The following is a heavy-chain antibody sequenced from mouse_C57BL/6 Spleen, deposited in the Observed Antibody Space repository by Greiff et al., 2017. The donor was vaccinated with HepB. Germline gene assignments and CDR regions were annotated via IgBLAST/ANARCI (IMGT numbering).Heavy chain of an antibody. CDR2: INYDGSST. CDR3: ARERDYYGSYYFDY. CDR1: GFTFSDYY. D-gene: IGHD1-1*01. Sequence: EVQWVESEGGLVQPGSSMKLSCTASGFTFSDYYMAWVRQVPEKGLEWVANINYDGSSTYYLDSLKSRFIISRDNAKNILYLQMSSLKSEDTATYYCARERDYYGSYYFDYWGQGTTLTVSS. V-gene: IGHV5-16*01. J-gene: IGHJ2*01.